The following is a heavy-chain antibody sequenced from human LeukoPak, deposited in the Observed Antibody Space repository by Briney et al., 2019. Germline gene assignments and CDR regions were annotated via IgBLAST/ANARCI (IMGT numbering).Heavy chain of an antibody. CDR3: ARLGTAMATIDY. V-gene: IGHV4-34*01. CDR1: GGSFSGYY. CDR2: INHSGST. J-gene: IGHJ4*02. Sequence: SETLSLTYAVYGGSFSGYYWSWIRQPPGKGLEWIGEINHSGSTNYNPSLKSRVTISVDTSKNQFSLKLGSVTAADTAVYYCARLGTAMATIDYWGQGTLVTVSS. D-gene: IGHD5-18*01.